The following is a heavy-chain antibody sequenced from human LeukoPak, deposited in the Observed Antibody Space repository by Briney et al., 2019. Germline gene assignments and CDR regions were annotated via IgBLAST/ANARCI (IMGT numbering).Heavy chain of an antibody. D-gene: IGHD2-2*02. J-gene: IGHJ6*03. V-gene: IGHV4-38-2*02. CDR1: GYSISSGYY. CDR2: INHSGTT. Sequence: SETLSPTCTVSGYSISSGYYWGWIRQPPGKGLEWIGEINHSGTTNYNPSLDSRVTISLDTSKNQFSLKLSSVTAADTAVYYCARLGYHLLYAYYYYYMDVWGKGTTVTVSS. CDR3: ARLGYHLLYAYYYYYMDV.